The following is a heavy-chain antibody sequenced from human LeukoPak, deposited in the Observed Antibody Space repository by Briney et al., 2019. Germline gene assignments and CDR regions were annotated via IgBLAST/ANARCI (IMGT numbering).Heavy chain of an antibody. Sequence: NASETLSLTCAVSGYSISSGYYWGWIRQPPGKGLQWIGSMYHSGSTHYNPSLKSRVTMSVDTSKNQFSLKLSSVTAADTAVYYCARMIGAVAGLPNAFDIWGQGTVVTVSS. CDR2: MYHSGST. V-gene: IGHV4-38-2*01. CDR1: GYSISSGYY. CDR3: ARMIGAVAGLPNAFDI. J-gene: IGHJ3*02. D-gene: IGHD6-19*01.